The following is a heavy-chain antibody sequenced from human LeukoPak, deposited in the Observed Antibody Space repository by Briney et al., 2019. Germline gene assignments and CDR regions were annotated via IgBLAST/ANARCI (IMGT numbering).Heavy chain of an antibody. CDR1: GGSISSGGYY. J-gene: IGHJ6*03. D-gene: IGHD2/OR15-2a*01. CDR2: IYHSGST. CDR3: AASNRDHYYHYYMDV. V-gene: IGHV4-30-2*01. Sequence: MSSQTLSLTCTVSGGSISSGGYYWSWIRQPPGKGLEWIGYIYHSGSTYYNPSLKSRVTISVDTSKNQFSLKLSSVTAADTAVYYCAASNRDHYYHYYMDVWGKGTTVTVSS.